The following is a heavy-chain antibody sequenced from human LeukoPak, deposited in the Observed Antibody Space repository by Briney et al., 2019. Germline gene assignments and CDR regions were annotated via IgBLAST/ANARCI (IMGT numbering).Heavy chain of an antibody. CDR2: ISSSSSYI. D-gene: IGHD6-13*01. CDR3: ARDIEAAGLFLDY. J-gene: IGHJ4*02. Sequence: PGGSLRLSCAASGFTFSSYSMNWVRQAPGKGLEWVSSISSSSSYIYYADSVKGRFTISRGNAKNSLYLQMNSLRAEDTAVYYCARDIEAAGLFLDYWGQGTLVTVSS. V-gene: IGHV3-21*01. CDR1: GFTFSSYS.